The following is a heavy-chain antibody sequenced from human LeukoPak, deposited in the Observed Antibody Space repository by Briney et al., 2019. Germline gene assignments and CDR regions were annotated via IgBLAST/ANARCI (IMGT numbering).Heavy chain of an antibody. Sequence: GGSLRLSCAASGFTFSSYSMNWVRQAPGKGLEWVSYISSSSSTIYYADSVKGRFTISRDNAKNSLYLQMNSLRAEDTAVYYCAKDLGSAITSALALDVWGQGTTVTVSS. V-gene: IGHV3-48*04. J-gene: IGHJ6*02. CDR2: ISSSSSTI. D-gene: IGHD2-15*01. CDR1: GFTFSSYS. CDR3: AKDLGSAITSALALDV.